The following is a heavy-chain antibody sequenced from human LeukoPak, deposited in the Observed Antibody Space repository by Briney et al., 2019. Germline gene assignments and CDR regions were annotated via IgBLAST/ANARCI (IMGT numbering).Heavy chain of an antibody. CDR3: ARATRVGSSSSERRFDP. Sequence: PSETLSLTCAVYGGSFSGYYWSWIRQPPGKGLEWIGEINHSGSTNYNPSLKSRVTISVDTSENQFSLKLSSVTAADTAVYYCARATRVGSSSSERRFDPWGQGTLVTVSS. D-gene: IGHD6-6*01. V-gene: IGHV4-34*01. CDR1: GGSFSGYY. CDR2: INHSGST. J-gene: IGHJ5*02.